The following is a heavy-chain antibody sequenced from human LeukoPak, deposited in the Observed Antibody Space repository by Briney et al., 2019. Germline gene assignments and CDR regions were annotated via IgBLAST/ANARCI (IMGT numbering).Heavy chain of an antibody. V-gene: IGHV4-34*01. CDR1: GGSFSGYY. Sequence: SETLSLTCAVYGGSFSGYYWSWIRQLPGKGLEWIGEINHSGSTNYNPSLKSRVTISVDTSKNQFSLKLSSVTAADTAVYYCARDCSSTSCYMGYYYYGMDVWGQGTTVTVSS. CDR2: INHSGST. J-gene: IGHJ6*02. CDR3: ARDCSSTSCYMGYYYYGMDV. D-gene: IGHD2-2*02.